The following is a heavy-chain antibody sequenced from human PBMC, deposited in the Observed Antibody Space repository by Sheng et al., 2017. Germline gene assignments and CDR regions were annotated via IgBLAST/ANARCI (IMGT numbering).Heavy chain of an antibody. V-gene: IGHV4-34*01. CDR1: GGSFSGYY. J-gene: IGHJ4*02. Sequence: QVQLQQWGAGLLKPSETLSLTCAVYGGSFSGYYWSWIRQPPGKGLEWIGEINHSGGTNYNPSLKSRVTISVDTSKNQFSLKLSSVTAADTAVYYCARGRLYYYGSGNNWLFDYWGQGTLVTVSS. CDR2: INHSGGT. CDR3: ARGRLYYYGSGNNWLFDY. D-gene: IGHD3-10*01.